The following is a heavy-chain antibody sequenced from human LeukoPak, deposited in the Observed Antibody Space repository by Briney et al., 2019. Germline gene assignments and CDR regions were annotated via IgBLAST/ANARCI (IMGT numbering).Heavy chain of an antibody. J-gene: IGHJ4*02. D-gene: IGHD3-22*01. CDR1: GFTFSSYA. CDR3: AKPPPSYDSSGYYFDY. V-gene: IGHV3-23*01. Sequence: GGSLRLSCAASGFTFSSYAMSWVRQAPGKELEWVSAISGSGGSTYYADSVKGRFTISRDNSKNTLYLQMNSLRAEDTAVYYCAKPPPSYDSSGYYFDYWGQGTLVTVSS. CDR2: ISGSGGST.